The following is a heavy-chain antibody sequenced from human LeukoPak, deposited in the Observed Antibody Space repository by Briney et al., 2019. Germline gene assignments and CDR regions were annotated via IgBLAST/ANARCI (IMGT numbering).Heavy chain of an antibody. Sequence: ASVKVSCKASGYTFTSYGISWVRQAPGQGLEWMGWISAYNGNTNYAQKLQGRVTMTTDTSTSTAYMELRSLRSDDTAVYYCARDYYGSGSYLEDAFDIWGQGTMVTVSS. CDR1: GYTFTSYG. CDR2: ISAYNGNT. J-gene: IGHJ3*02. V-gene: IGHV1-18*01. CDR3: ARDYYGSGSYLEDAFDI. D-gene: IGHD3-10*01.